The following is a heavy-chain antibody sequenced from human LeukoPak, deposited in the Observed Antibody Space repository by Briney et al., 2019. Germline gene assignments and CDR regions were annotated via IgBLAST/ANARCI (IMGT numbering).Heavy chain of an antibody. CDR1: GYTFTNYA. V-gene: IGHV1-3*01. CDR2: INPGNGDT. CDR3: ARERWHCRVNCYSVYYYALDV. Sequence: GASVKVSCKGSGYTFTNYAVHWVRQAPGQRLEWLGWINPGNGDTKYSQNFQGRVTVTSDTSAATAYVELNSLTSEDTAVYYCARERWHCRVNCYSVYYYALDVWGQGTTDTASS. J-gene: IGHJ6*02. D-gene: IGHD2-15*01.